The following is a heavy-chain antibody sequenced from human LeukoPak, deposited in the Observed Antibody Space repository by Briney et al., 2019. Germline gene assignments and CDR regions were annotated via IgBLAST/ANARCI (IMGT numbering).Heavy chain of an antibody. D-gene: IGHD3-22*01. CDR3: AKDRGYYYDSSGYYFFVD. CDR2: ISGSGGTT. V-gene: IGHV3-23*01. CDR1: GFTFSSYA. Sequence: HAGGSLRLSCAASGFTFSSYAMSWVRQAPGKGLEWVSAISGSGGTTYYADSVKGRFTISRDSSKNTLYLQMNSLRAEDTAVYYCAKDRGYYYDSSGYYFFVDWGQGTLVTVSS. J-gene: IGHJ4*02.